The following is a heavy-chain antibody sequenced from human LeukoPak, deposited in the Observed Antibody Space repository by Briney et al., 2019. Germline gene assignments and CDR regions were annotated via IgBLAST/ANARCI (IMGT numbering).Heavy chain of an antibody. CDR2: INTNTGNP. D-gene: IGHD3-3*01. Sequence: GASVKVSCKASGYTFSAYDISWMRQAPGQGLEWMGGINTNTGNPTYAQGFTGRFVFSLDSSVSTAYLQIDSVEAEDTAVYYCARLYDFWSGYSIPYYYYYGMDVWGQGTTVTVSS. CDR1: GYTFSAYD. J-gene: IGHJ6*02. V-gene: IGHV7-4-1*01. CDR3: ARLYDFWSGYSIPYYYYYGMDV.